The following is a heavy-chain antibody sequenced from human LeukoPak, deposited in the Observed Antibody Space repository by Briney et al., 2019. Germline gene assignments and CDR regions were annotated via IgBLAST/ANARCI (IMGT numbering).Heavy chain of an antibody. Sequence: SETLSLTCTVSGGSISSYYWSWIRQPPGKGLEWIGYIYYSGSTNYNPSLKSRVTISVDTSKNQFSLKLSSVTAADTAVYYCARVLGGYCSSTSCSPDYYYYYMDVWGKGTTVTVSS. CDR1: GGSISSYY. D-gene: IGHD2-2*01. J-gene: IGHJ6*03. CDR3: ARVLGGYCSSTSCSPDYYYYYMDV. CDR2: IYYSGST. V-gene: IGHV4-59*12.